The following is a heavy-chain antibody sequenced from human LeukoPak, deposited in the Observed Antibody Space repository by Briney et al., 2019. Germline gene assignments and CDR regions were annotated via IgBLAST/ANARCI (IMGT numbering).Heavy chain of an antibody. Sequence: GGSLRLSCAASRFTFSSYAMSWLRQAPGKGLEWVSAISGSGGSTYYADSVRGRFTISRDNSKNTLYLQMNSLRAEDTAVYYCARGFQVVSFDCWGQGTLVTVSS. CDR3: ARGFQVVSFDC. V-gene: IGHV3-23*01. J-gene: IGHJ4*02. D-gene: IGHD3-22*01. CDR1: RFTFSSYA. CDR2: ISGSGGST.